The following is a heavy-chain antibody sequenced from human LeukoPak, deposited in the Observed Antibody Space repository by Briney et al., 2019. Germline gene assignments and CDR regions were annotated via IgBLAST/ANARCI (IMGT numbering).Heavy chain of an antibody. Sequence: SVTLSLTCTVSGGSISSYYWSWIRQPPGKGLEWIGYIYYSGSTNYNPSLKSRVTISVDTSKNQFSLKLSSVTAADTAVYYCGRDTTMILWGQGTLVTVSS. D-gene: IGHD3-22*01. CDR3: GRDTTMIL. CDR1: GGSISSYY. J-gene: IGHJ4*02. CDR2: IYYSGST. V-gene: IGHV4-59*01.